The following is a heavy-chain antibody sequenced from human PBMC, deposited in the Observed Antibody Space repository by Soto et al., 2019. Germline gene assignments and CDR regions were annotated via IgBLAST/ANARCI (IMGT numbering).Heavy chain of an antibody. CDR2: IYYSGST. CDR1: GGSISSYY. Sequence: SETLSLTCTVSGGSISSYYWSWIRQPPGKGLEWIGYIYYSGSTNYNPSLKSRVTISVDTSKNQFSLKLSSVTAADTAVYYCERDTGGAAAGINLWYYYYGMDVWCQGITVNVS. V-gene: IGHV4-59*01. D-gene: IGHD6-13*01. CDR3: ERDTGGAAAGINLWYYYYGMDV. J-gene: IGHJ6*02.